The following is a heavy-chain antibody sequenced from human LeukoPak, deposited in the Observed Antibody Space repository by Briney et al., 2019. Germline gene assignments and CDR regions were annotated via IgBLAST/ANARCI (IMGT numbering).Heavy chain of an antibody. J-gene: IGHJ4*02. CDR1: GYTFTSYG. CDR3: AIGYSGYDGYFDY. CDR2: INPNSGGT. V-gene: IGHV1-2*02. Sequence: PAASVKVSCKASGYTFTSYGISWVRQAPGQGLEWMGWINPNSGGTNYAQKFQGRVTMTRDTSISTAYMELSRLRSDDTAVYYCAIGYSGYDGYFDYWGQGTLVTVSS. D-gene: IGHD5-12*01.